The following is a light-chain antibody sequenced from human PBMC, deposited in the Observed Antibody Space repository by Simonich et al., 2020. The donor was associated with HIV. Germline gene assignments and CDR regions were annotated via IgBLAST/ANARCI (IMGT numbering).Light chain of an antibody. CDR2: EDM. CDR3: SSYTSSSTWV. Sequence: QSALTQPASVSGSPGQSITISCTGTSSDVGSYNLVSWYHQHPGKAPKLMICEDMKRPAGVSIRFSGSKSGNTASLTISGLQAEDEADFYCSSYTSSSTWVFGGGTK. J-gene: IGLJ3*02. V-gene: IGLV2-14*02. CDR1: SSDVGSYNL.